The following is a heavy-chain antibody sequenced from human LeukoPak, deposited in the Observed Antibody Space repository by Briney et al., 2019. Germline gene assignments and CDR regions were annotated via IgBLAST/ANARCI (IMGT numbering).Heavy chain of an antibody. D-gene: IGHD6-19*01. V-gene: IGHV4-4*07. CDR2: IHSSGST. J-gene: IGHJ4*02. CDR1: GGSISSNY. CDR3: ARVQGSGWYPY. Sequence: SETLSLTCTVSGGSISSNYWSWIRQPAEKGLEWIGRIHSSGSTNYNPSLKSRVTVSVDTSKNQFSLRLSSVTAADAAVYYCARVQGSGWYPYWGQGTMVTVSS.